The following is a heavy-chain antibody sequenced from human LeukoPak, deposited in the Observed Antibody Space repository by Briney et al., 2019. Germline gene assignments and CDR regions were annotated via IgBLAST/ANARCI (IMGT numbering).Heavy chain of an antibody. CDR2: ISGSGGST. J-gene: IGHJ4*02. Sequence: GGSLRLSCAASGFTFSSYAMSWVRQAPGKGLEWVSAISGSGGSTYYADSVKGRFTISRDDSKNTLYLQMNSLRAEDTAVYYCAKDLGYSYGFYFDYWGQGTLVTVSS. CDR1: GFTFSSYA. V-gene: IGHV3-23*01. CDR3: AKDLGYSYGFYFDY. D-gene: IGHD5-18*01.